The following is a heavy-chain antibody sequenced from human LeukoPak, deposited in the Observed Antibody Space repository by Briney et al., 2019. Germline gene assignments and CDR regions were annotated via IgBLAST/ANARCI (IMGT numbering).Heavy chain of an antibody. J-gene: IGHJ5*02. CDR2: IYYSGST. CDR1: GGSISSYY. D-gene: IGHD1-26*01. CDR3: ARGLGATVGWFDP. Sequence: SETVSLTCTVSGGSISSYYWSWIRQPPGKGLEWIGYIYYSGSTNYNPSLKSRVTISVDTSKNQFSLKLSSVTAADAAVYYCARGLGATVGWFDPWGQGTLVTVSS. V-gene: IGHV4-59*01.